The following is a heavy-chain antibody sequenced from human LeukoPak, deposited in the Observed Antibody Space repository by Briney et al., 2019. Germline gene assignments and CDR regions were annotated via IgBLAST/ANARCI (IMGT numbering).Heavy chain of an antibody. J-gene: IGHJ6*03. CDR1: GGSISSGGYY. V-gene: IGHV4-30-2*01. Sequence: PSQTLSLTCTVSGGSISSGGYYWSWIRQPPGKGLEWIGYIYHSGSTYYNPSLKSRVTISVDRSKNQFSLKLSSVTAADTAVYYCAQNYYGSGSYYYYYYMDVWGKGTTVTVSS. CDR3: AQNYYGSGSYYYYYYMDV. D-gene: IGHD3-10*01. CDR2: IYHSGST.